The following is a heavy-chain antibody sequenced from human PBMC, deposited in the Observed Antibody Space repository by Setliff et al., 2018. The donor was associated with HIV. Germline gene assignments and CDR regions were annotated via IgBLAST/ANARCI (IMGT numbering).Heavy chain of an antibody. D-gene: IGHD2-15*01. CDR2: IYYTGIP. CDR3: ARVSRLHPFDP. Sequence: PSETLSLTCTVSGGSMSSYYWSWIRQPPGKGLEWIGYIYYTGIPTYNPSLEGRITMSVDRSKNQFSLRLTSVTAADTAMYYCARVSRLHPFDPWGQGTLVTVSS. CDR1: GGSMSSYY. V-gene: IGHV4-59*01. J-gene: IGHJ5*02.